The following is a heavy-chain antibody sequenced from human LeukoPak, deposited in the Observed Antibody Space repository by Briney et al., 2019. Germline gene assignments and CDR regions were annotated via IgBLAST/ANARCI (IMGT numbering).Heavy chain of an antibody. CDR2: ISSSSSYT. CDR1: GFTFSSYS. V-gene: IGHV3-21*01. D-gene: IGHD2-15*01. Sequence: GGSLRLSCAASGFTFSSYSMNWVRQAPGKGLEWVSSISSSSSYTYYADSVKGRFTISRDNAKNSLYLQMNSLRAEDTAVYYCARDLCSGGSCYSFSLWGQGTLVTVSS. CDR3: ARDLCSGGSCYSFSL. J-gene: IGHJ4*02.